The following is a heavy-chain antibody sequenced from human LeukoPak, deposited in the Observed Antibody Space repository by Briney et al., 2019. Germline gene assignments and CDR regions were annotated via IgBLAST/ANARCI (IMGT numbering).Heavy chain of an antibody. J-gene: IGHJ5*02. D-gene: IGHD6-13*01. CDR2: ISSWSTYI. CDR3: ASSGMAAAGSGWFDP. V-gene: IGHV3-21*01. CDR1: GFNFRSYS. Sequence: SGGSLTLSCAASGFNFRSYSMNWVRQAPEKGLEWVSSISSWSTYICYADSVKGRFIISRDNAKNSLYLQMNSLRAEDTAVYYCASSGMAAAGSGWFDPWGQGTLVTVSS.